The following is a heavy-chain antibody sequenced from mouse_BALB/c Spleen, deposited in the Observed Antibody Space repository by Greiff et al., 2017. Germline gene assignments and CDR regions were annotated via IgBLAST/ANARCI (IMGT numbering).Heavy chain of an antibody. CDR3: ARIYYGNSDY. Sequence: DVHLVESGGGLVQPGGSLKLSCAASGFTFSSYGMSWVRQTPDKRLELVATINSNGGSTYYPDSVKGRFTISRDNAKNTLYLQMSSLKSEDTAMYYCARIYYGNSDYWGQGTTLTVSS. J-gene: IGHJ2*01. CDR2: INSNGGST. CDR1: GFTFSSYG. D-gene: IGHD2-1*01. V-gene: IGHV5-6-3*01.